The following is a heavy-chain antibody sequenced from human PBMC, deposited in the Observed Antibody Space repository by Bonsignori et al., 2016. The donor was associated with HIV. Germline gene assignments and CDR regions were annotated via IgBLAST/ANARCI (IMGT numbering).Heavy chain of an antibody. J-gene: IGHJ5*02. V-gene: IGHV4-39*07. CDR3: SRSYDTGGFYPYWFPSS. CDR2: IYYSGST. Sequence: QLQLQESGPGLVKPSEILSLTCTVSGGSVTTSSYYWGWIRQPPGKALEWIGNIYYSGSTYYNPSLQSRVTMSIDTRKNQFSLKLSSVTVADTAVYYCSRSYDTGGFYPYWFPSSWGQGTLVTVSS. D-gene: IGHD2-8*02. CDR1: GGSVTTSSYY.